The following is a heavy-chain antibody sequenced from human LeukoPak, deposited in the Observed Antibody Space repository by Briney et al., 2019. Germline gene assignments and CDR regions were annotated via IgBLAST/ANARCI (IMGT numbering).Heavy chain of an antibody. V-gene: IGHV4-59*01. Sequence: SETLSLTCTVSGGSISSYYWSWIRQPPGKGLEWIGYIYYSGSTNYNPSLKSRVTISVDTSKNQFSLKLSSVTAADTAVYYCARVWTVIDYWGRGTLVSVSS. CDR1: GGSISSYY. CDR2: IYYSGST. CDR3: ARVWTVIDY. D-gene: IGHD3/OR15-3a*01. J-gene: IGHJ4*02.